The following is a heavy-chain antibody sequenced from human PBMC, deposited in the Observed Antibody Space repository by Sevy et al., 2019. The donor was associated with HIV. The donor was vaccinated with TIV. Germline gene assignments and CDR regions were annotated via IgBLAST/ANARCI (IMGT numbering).Heavy chain of an antibody. Sequence: SETLSLTCTVSGGSISSYYWSWIRQPPGKGLEWIGYIYYSGSTNYNPSLKSRFTISVDTSKNQCSLKLSSVTAADTAVYYCARQTATYDILAGWNYYGVDVWGQGTTVTVSS. CDR3: ARQTATYDILAGWNYYGVDV. CDR1: GGSISSYY. CDR2: IYYSGST. D-gene: IGHD3-9*01. V-gene: IGHV4-59*08. J-gene: IGHJ6*02.